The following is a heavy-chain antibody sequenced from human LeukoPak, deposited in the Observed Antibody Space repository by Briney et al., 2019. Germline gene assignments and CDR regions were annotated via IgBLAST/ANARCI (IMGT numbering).Heavy chain of an antibody. Sequence: SETLSLTCTVSGASISSYYWSWIRQPPGKGLEWIGYVSYSGSTNYNPSLKSRVTMSVDTSKNQFSLKLSSVTAADTAVYYCARVGGYPLGAFDIWGQGTVVTVSS. J-gene: IGHJ3*02. CDR2: VSYSGST. CDR1: GASISSYY. CDR3: ARVGGYPLGAFDI. V-gene: IGHV4-59*12. D-gene: IGHD3-22*01.